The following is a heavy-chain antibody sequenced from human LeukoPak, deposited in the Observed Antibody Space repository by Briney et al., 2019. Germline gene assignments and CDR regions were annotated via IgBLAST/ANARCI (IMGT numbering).Heavy chain of an antibody. Sequence: GGSLRLSCAASGFTFSSYGMHWVRQAPGKGLEWVAVIWYDGSKKYYADSVKGRFTISRDNSKNTLYLQMNSLRAEDTAVYYCARNSGSSWYAAYYYGMDVWGQGTTVTVSS. CDR1: GFTFSSYG. D-gene: IGHD6-13*01. J-gene: IGHJ6*02. V-gene: IGHV3-33*01. CDR3: ARNSGSSWYAAYYYGMDV. CDR2: IWYDGSKK.